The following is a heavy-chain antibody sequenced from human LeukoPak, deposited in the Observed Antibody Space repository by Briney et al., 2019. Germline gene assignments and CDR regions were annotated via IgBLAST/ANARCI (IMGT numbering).Heavy chain of an antibody. CDR1: GFTFSSYS. V-gene: IGHV3-21*01. Sequence: PGGSLRLSCAASGFTFSSYSMNWVRQAPGKGLEWVSSISSSSSYIYYADSVKGRFTISRDNAKNSLYLQMNSLRAEDTAVYYCAKDPHLSNDYGDYSLGFDYWGQGTLVTVSS. CDR3: AKDPHLSNDYGDYSLGFDY. CDR2: ISSSSSYI. D-gene: IGHD4-17*01. J-gene: IGHJ4*02.